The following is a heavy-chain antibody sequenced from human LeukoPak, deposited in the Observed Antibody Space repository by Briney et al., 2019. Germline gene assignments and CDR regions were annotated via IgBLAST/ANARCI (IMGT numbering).Heavy chain of an antibody. Sequence: SVEVSCKASGGTFSSYAISWVRQAPGQGLEWMGGIIPIFGTANYAQKFQGRVTITADKSTSTAYMELSSLRSEDTAVYYCASPPLRGGYDYGYWGQGTLVTVSS. CDR3: ASPPLRGGYDYGY. V-gene: IGHV1-69*06. CDR2: IIPIFGTA. D-gene: IGHD5-12*01. J-gene: IGHJ4*02. CDR1: GGTFSSYA.